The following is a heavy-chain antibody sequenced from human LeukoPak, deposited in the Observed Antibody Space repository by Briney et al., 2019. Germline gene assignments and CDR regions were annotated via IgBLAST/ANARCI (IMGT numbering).Heavy chain of an antibody. CDR3: ARVSSSWYFYYYGMDV. CDR2: IYYSGST. V-gene: IGHV4-59*01. CDR1: GGSISSYY. J-gene: IGHJ6*04. D-gene: IGHD6-13*01. Sequence: SETLSLTCTVSGGSISSYYWSWIRQPPGKGLEWIGYIYYSGSTNYNPSLKSRVTISVDTSKNQFSLKLNSVAAADTAVYYCARVSSSWYFYYYGMDVWGKGTTVTVSS.